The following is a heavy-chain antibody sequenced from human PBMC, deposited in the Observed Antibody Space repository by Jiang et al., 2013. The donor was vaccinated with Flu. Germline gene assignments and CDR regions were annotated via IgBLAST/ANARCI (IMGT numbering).Heavy chain of an antibody. CDR3: AHTHSGSYSLDY. CDR1: GFSLRTSGVG. Sequence: KPTQTLTLTCTFSGFSLRTSGVGVAWIRQPPGKALEWLALIYWDDDNRYSPSLKSRLTITKDSSKNQVVLTMTNMDPVDTATYYCAHTHSGSYSLDYWGQGTLVTVSS. V-gene: IGHV2-5*02. CDR2: IYWDDDN. D-gene: IGHD1-26*01. J-gene: IGHJ4*02.